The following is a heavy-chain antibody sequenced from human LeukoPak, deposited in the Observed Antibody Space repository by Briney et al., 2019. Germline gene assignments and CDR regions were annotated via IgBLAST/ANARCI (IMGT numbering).Heavy chain of an antibody. CDR3: AKQILTTVTPFDY. V-gene: IGHV3-23*01. D-gene: IGHD4-17*01. CDR1: GFTFSSYA. CDR2: LSGSA. J-gene: IGHJ4*02. Sequence: GGSLRLSCAASGFTFSSYAMTWVRQAPGKGLEWVSSLSGSAQYADSVKGRFTISRDNSKNTLFLQMNSLRAEDTAVYYCAKQILTTVTPFDYWGQGTLVTVSS.